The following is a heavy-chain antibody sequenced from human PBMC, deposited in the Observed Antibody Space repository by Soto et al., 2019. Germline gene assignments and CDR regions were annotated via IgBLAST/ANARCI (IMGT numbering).Heavy chain of an antibody. CDR1: GYSFTSYW. Sequence: LGESQKISCTGSGYSFTSYWIGWVRQMPGKGLEWMGIIYPGDSNTRYSPSFQGQVTISADKSISTAYLQWSSLKASDTAMYYGARGHGYNWLALDYWGQGTLVTVSS. CDR3: ARGHGYNWLALDY. CDR2: IYPGDSNT. D-gene: IGHD5-12*01. J-gene: IGHJ4*02. V-gene: IGHV5-51*01.